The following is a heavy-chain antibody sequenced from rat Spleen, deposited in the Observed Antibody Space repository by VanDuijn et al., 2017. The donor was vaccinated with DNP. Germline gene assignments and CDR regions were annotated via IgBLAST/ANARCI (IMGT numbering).Heavy chain of an antibody. V-gene: IGHV5-7*01. CDR1: GFTFSDYN. D-gene: IGHD1-11*01. Sequence: EVQLVESGGGLVQPGRSLKLSCAASGFTFSDYNMAWVRQAPKKGLEWVATISYDGSSTYYRDSVKGRSTISRDNAKSTLYLQMDSLRSEDTATYYCARGGRLLIDFDYWGQGVMVTVSS. CDR3: ARGGRLLIDFDY. CDR2: ISYDGSST. J-gene: IGHJ2*01.